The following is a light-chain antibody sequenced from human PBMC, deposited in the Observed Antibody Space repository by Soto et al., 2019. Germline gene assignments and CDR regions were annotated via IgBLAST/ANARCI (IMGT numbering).Light chain of an antibody. CDR3: SSYTSSSTRV. CDR2: EVS. Sequence: QSALTQPASVSGSPGQAITRSCTGTSSDVGGYNYVSWYQQHPGKAPKLMIYEVSNRPSGVSNRFSGSKSGNTASLTISGLQAEDEADYYCSSYTSSSTRVFGGGTKVTVL. V-gene: IGLV2-14*01. CDR1: SSDVGGYNY. J-gene: IGLJ3*02.